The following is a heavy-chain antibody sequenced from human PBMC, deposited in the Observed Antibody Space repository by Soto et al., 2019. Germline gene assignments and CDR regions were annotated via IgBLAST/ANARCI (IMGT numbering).Heavy chain of an antibody. CDR1: GFTFDDYA. D-gene: IGHD3-10*01. CDR2: ISWNSGSI. V-gene: IGHV3-9*01. CDR3: AKERNYYGSGSPFDY. Sequence: LRLSCAASGFTFDDYAMHWVRQAPGKGLEWVSGISWNSGSIGYADSVKGRFTISRDNAKNSLYLQMNSLRAEDTALYYCAKERNYYGSGSPFDYWGQGTLVTVSS. J-gene: IGHJ4*02.